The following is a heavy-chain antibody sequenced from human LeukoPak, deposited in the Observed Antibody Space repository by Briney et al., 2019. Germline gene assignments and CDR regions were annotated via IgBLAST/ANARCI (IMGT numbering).Heavy chain of an antibody. J-gene: IGHJ6*02. D-gene: IGHD2-15*01. Sequence: SSVKVSCKASGGTFTSYAISWMRQAPGQGPEGMGRIIPILGIANYAQKFQGRATITADKSTTTPYMEPTSLRSEDTAVYHCAREGPVVLATVYYYGMDVWGQGTTVTVSS. CDR2: IIPILGIA. V-gene: IGHV1-69*04. CDR1: GGTFTSYA. CDR3: AREGPVVLATVYYYGMDV.